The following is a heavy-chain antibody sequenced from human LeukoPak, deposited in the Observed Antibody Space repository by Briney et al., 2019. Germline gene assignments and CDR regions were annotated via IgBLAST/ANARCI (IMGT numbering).Heavy chain of an antibody. J-gene: IGHJ4*02. Sequence: QPGGSLRLSCAASGFTFSSYAMSWVRQAPGKGLEWVSAISGSGGSTYYADPVKGRFTISRDNSKNTLYLQMNSLRAEDTAVYYCAKRRYSGSYPSPFDYWGQGTLVTVSS. CDR2: ISGSGGST. CDR1: GFTFSSYA. V-gene: IGHV3-23*01. CDR3: AKRRYSGSYPSPFDY. D-gene: IGHD1-26*01.